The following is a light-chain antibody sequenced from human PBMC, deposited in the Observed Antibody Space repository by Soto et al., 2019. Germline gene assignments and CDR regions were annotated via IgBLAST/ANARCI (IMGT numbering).Light chain of an antibody. CDR1: QGITSY. CDR3: QQLNTYTIT. CDR2: AAS. V-gene: IGKV1-9*01. Sequence: DIQLTQSPSFLSASVGDRVTISCRASQGITSYLAWYQQKPGKAPKLLIYAASTLQSGVPSRFSGSGSGTECTLTISSLQPEDVATDYCQQLNTYTITFGQGTRLEIK. J-gene: IGKJ5*01.